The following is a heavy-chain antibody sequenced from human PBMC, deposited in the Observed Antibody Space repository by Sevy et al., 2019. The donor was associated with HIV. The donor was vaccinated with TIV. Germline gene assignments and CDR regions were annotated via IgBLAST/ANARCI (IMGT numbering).Heavy chain of an antibody. J-gene: IGHJ5*02. D-gene: IGHD3-10*01. CDR3: ARELWYGELGGWFDP. CDR1: GFSFSDYN. V-gene: IGHV3-72*01. CDR2: SGNKANIYTT. Sequence: GGSLRLSCEASGFSFSDYNMDWVRQAPGRGLEWLGRSGNKANIYTTQYAASVKGRFSISRDDLKNSLSLQMNRLNTEDTAVYYCARELWYGELGGWFDPWGQGTLVTVSS.